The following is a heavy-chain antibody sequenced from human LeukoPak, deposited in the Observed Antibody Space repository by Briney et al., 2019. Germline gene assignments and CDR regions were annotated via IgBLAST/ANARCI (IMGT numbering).Heavy chain of an antibody. Sequence: ASVKVSCKASGGTFSSYAISWLRQAPGQGLEWMGGIIPIFGTANYAQKFQGRVAITADESTSTAYMELSSLRSEDTAVYYCARGRVVNNYYYYMDVWGKGTTVTVSS. D-gene: IGHD3-22*01. CDR1: GGTFSSYA. J-gene: IGHJ6*03. CDR2: IIPIFGTA. CDR3: ARGRVVNNYYYYMDV. V-gene: IGHV1-69*13.